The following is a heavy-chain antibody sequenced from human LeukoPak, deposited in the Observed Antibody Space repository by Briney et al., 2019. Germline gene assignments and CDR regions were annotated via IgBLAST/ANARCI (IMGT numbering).Heavy chain of an antibody. J-gene: IGHJ4*02. CDR3: ARDYRGYSYGYPLDQ. CDR2: INSDGSST. D-gene: IGHD5-18*01. CDR1: AFTFSSYW. Sequence: AGGSLRLSCAASAFTFSSYWMHWVRHAPGKGLMWVSRINSDGSSTSYADSVKGRFTISRDNAKNTLYLQMNSLRAEDTAVYYCARDYRGYSYGYPLDQWGQGTLVTVSS. V-gene: IGHV3-74*01.